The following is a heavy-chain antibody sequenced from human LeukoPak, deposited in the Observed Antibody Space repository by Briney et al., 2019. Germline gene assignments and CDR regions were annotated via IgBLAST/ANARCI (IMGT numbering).Heavy chain of an antibody. V-gene: IGHV3-21*01. CDR1: GFTFSSSS. J-gene: IGHJ4*02. Sequence: GGSLRLSCAASGFTFSSSSMNWVRQAPGKGLEGVSSISSSSSFIYYADSVKGRFTISRTNAKNSLYLQMTSLRAEDTAVYYCARDSLAVVPGGPDYWGQGTLVTVSS. CDR3: ARDSLAVVPGGPDY. D-gene: IGHD2-15*01. CDR2: ISSSSSFI.